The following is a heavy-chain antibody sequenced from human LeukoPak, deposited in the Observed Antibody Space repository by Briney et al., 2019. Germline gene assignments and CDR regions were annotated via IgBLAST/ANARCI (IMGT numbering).Heavy chain of an antibody. CDR1: GFTFSSYA. D-gene: IGHD2-21*02. V-gene: IGHV3-23*01. CDR2: ISSSGGST. Sequence: GGSLRLSCAASGFTFSSYAMNWVRQAPGKGQEWVSAISSSGGSTYYADSVKGRFTISRDNAKNSLFLQMNSLRAEDTAVYYCARASATAYDAFDIWGQGTMVTVSS. J-gene: IGHJ3*02. CDR3: ARASATAYDAFDI.